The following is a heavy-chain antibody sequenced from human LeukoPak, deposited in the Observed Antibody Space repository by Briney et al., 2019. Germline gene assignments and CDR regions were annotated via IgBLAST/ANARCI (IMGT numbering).Heavy chain of an antibody. J-gene: IGHJ5*02. CDR1: GGSISSSSYY. CDR2: IYYSGST. D-gene: IGHD3-3*01. CDR3: ARQSVWFLEWLSSYNWFDP. Sequence: SXTLSLTCTVSGGSISSSSYYWGWIRQPPGKGLEWIGSIYYSGSTYYNPSLKSRVTISVDTSKNQFSLKLSSVTAADTAVYYCARQSVWFLEWLSSYNWFDPWGQGTLVTVSS. V-gene: IGHV4-39*01.